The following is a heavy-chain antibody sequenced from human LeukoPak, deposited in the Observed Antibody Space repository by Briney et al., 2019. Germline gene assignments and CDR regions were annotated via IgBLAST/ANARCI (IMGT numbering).Heavy chain of an antibody. Sequence: GGSLRLSCAASGFTFSSYSKNWVRQAPGKGLEWVSSISSSSSYIYYADSVKGRFTISRDNAKNSLYLQMNSLRAEDTAVYYCARGGRDSSGYSNYWGQGTLVTVSS. D-gene: IGHD3-22*01. J-gene: IGHJ4*02. CDR1: GFTFSSYS. CDR2: ISSSSSYI. CDR3: ARGGRDSSGYSNY. V-gene: IGHV3-21*01.